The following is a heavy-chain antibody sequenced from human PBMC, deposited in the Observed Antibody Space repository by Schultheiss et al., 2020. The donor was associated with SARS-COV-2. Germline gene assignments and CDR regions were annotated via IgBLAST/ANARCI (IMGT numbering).Heavy chain of an antibody. CDR2: IYYSGST. CDR3: SRAIRGYSGYGDYYYYYGIDV. J-gene: IGHJ6*02. CDR1: GGSISSYY. Sequence: SETLSLTCTVSGGSISSYYWSWIRQPPGKGLEWIGYIYYSGSTNYNPSLKSRVTISVDTSKNQFSLKLSSVTAADTAVYYCSRAIRGYSGYGDYYYYYGIDVWVQGTTVTVSS. D-gene: IGHD5-12*01. V-gene: IGHV4-59*12.